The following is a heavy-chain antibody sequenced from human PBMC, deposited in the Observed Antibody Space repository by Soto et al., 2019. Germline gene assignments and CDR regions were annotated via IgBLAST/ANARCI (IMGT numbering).Heavy chain of an antibody. V-gene: IGHV1-18*01. Sequence: ASVKVSCKASGYTFTRYGISWGGQAPGQGLEWMGWISGYNGNTNYAKKFQGRVTMTTDTSTSTAYMELRSLRSDDTAVYYCAKDRWLRSNWFDPWGQGTLVTVSS. CDR3: AKDRWLRSNWFDP. D-gene: IGHD5-12*01. CDR1: GYTFTRYG. CDR2: ISGYNGNT. J-gene: IGHJ5*02.